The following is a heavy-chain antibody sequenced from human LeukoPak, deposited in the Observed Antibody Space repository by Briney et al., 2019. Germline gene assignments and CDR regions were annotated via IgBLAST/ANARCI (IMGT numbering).Heavy chain of an antibody. J-gene: IGHJ4*02. CDR3: ARGGFGVVNRYYFDY. CDR1: GYTFTSYG. V-gene: IGHV1-18*01. CDR2: ISAYNGNT. Sequence: ASVKVSCKASGYTFTSYGISWVRLAPGQGLEWMGWISAYNGNTNYAQKLQGRVTMTTDTSTSTAYMELRSLRSDDTAVYYCARGGFGVVNRYYFDYWGQGTLVTVSS. D-gene: IGHD3-3*01.